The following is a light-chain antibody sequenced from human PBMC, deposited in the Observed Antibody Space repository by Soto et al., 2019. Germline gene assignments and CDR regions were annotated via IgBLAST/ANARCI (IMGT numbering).Light chain of an antibody. J-gene: IGLJ2*01. CDR2: SND. CDR3: AVWDDNLNGVI. Sequence: QSVVTQPPSTSGTPGQKGSISCSGSSSNVGVNAVNWYQQFPVADPKLLIHSNDQPPSGVPDRFSGSNSGTSASLAIIWLQSEDEADYYCAVWDDNLNGVIFGGGTQLTVL. CDR1: SSNVGVNA. V-gene: IGLV1-44*01.